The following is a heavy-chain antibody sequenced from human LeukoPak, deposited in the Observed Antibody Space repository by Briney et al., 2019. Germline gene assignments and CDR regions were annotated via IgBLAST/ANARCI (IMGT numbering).Heavy chain of an antibody. D-gene: IGHD2-15*01. CDR1: GGSISSYY. CDR2: IYYSGST. J-gene: IGHJ4*02. V-gene: IGHV4-59*08. CDR3: ARGSCSGGACYSGSEFDF. Sequence: SETLSLTCTVSGGSISSYYWSWIRQPPGKGLEWIGHIYYSGSTNYNPSLKSRVTISVDTSKNQFSLKLSSVTAADTAVYYSARGSCSGGACYSGSEFDFWGQGTLVTVSS.